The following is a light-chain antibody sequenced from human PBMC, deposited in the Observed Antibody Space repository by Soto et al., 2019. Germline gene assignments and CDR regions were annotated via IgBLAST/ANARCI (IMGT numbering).Light chain of an antibody. J-gene: IGLJ2*01. CDR1: SSDVGRYNY. Sequence: QSALTQPPSASGSPGQSVTISCTGTSSDVGRYNYVSWYQQHPGKAPKLMIYEVSKWPSGVPDRFSGSKSGNTASLTVSGLQAEDEAEYYCSSYAGSNNLIFGGGTQLTVL. V-gene: IGLV2-8*01. CDR3: SSYAGSNNLI. CDR2: EVS.